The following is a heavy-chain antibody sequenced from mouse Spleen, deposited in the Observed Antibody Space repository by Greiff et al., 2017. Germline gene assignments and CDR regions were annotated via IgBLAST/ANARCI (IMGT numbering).Heavy chain of an antibody. CDR3: ATSLLRPFYAMDY. D-gene: IGHD1-2*01. CDR1: GYSITSDY. Sequence: EVQLQQSGPGLAKPSQTLSLTCSVPGYSITSDYWNWIRKFPGNKLEYMGYISYSGSTYYNPSLKSRISITRDTSKNQYYLQLNSVTTEDTATYYCATSLLRPFYAMDYWGQGTSVTVSS. J-gene: IGHJ4*01. CDR2: ISYSGST. V-gene: IGHV3-8*01.